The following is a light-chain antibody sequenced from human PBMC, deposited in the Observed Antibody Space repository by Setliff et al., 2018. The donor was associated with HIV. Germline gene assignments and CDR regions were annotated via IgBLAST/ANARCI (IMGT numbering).Light chain of an antibody. V-gene: IGLV2-18*02. CDR2: EVT. J-gene: IGLJ1*01. Sequence: QSALTQPPSVSGSPGQSVTISCTGTSSDVGSYNRVSWYQQPPGAAPKLMIYEVTNRPSGVPARFSGSKSGNTASLTISGLQAEDEADYYCSSYTSISTYVFGTGTKGTV. CDR3: SSYTSISTYV. CDR1: SSDVGSYNR.